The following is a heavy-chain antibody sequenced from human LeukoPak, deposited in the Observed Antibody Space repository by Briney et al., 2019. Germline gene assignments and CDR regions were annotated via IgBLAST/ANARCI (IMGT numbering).Heavy chain of an antibody. CDR2: ISAHNGIT. V-gene: IGHV1-18*01. CDR1: GYTSTSYG. D-gene: IGHD3-22*01. CDR3: ARDGSYYDSNAYYSAFDY. Sequence: ASVKVSCKASGYTSTSYGISWVRQAPGQGLEWMGWISAHNGITNYAQKLQGRVTMTTDTSTSTAYLGLRSLRSDDTAEYFCARDGSYYDSNAYYSAFDYWGQGTLVTVSS. J-gene: IGHJ4*02.